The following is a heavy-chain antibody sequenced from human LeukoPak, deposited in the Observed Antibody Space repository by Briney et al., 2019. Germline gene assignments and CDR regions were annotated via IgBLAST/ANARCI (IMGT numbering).Heavy chain of an antibody. D-gene: IGHD3-22*01. CDR2: IYSGGST. V-gene: IGHV3-66*01. CDR3: ARELGYYDSSGYYPGY. J-gene: IGHJ4*02. CDR1: GFTFSDYY. Sequence: SGGSLRLSCAASGFTFSDYYMSWVRQAPGKGLEWVSVIYSGGSTYYADSVKGRFTISRDNSKNTLYLQMNSLRAEDTAVYYCARELGYYDSSGYYPGYWGQGTLVTVSS.